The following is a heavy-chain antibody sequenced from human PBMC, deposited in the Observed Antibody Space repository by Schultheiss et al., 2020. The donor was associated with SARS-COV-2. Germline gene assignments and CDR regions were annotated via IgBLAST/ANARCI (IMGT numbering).Heavy chain of an antibody. CDR3: AKEAGTEDYFDY. Sequence: GGSLRLSCAASGFTFSSYWMSWVRQAPGKGLEWVSYISSSGSTIYYADSVKGRFTISRDNAKNTLYLQMNSLRAEDTAVYYCAKEAGTEDYFDYWGQGTLVTVSS. CDR2: ISSSGSTI. J-gene: IGHJ4*02. V-gene: IGHV3-48*04. CDR1: GFTFSSYW.